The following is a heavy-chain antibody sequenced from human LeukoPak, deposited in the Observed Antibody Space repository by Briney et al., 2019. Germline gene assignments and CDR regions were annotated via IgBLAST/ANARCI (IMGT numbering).Heavy chain of an antibody. CDR1: GDSISSSNCY. J-gene: IGHJ4*02. CDR3: ARVSGYDWESFYDY. V-gene: IGHV4-39*01. Sequence: SETLSLTCTVSGDSISSSNCYWGWIRQPPGKGLEWIGSIYFSGGTYYNASLKSRVTISVDTSKNQFSLKLSSVTAADTAVYYCARVSGYDWESFYDYWGQGTLVTVSS. D-gene: IGHD5-12*01. CDR2: IYFSGGT.